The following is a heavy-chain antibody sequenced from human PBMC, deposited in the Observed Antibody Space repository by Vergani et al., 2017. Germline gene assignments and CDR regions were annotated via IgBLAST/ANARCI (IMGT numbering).Heavy chain of an antibody. J-gene: IGHJ3*02. CDR3: TSHPRTDAFDI. CDR1: GFTFSDYR. D-gene: IGHD1-14*01. V-gene: IGHV3-21*01. CDR2: ISSTSTSM. Sequence: EVQLVESGGGLVKPGGSLRLSCAASGFTFSDYRMNWVRQAPGKGLEWVSSISSTSTSMYYADSVKGRFTISRDNARDSLYLQMNSLRAEDTAVYYCTSHPRTDAFDIWGQGTMVTVSS.